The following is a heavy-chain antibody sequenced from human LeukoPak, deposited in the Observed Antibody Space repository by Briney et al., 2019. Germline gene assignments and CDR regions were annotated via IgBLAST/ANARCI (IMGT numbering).Heavy chain of an antibody. J-gene: IGHJ5*02. D-gene: IGHD3-3*01. CDR1: GFTFDDYA. Sequence: GGSLRLSCAASGFTFDDYAMHWVRQAPGKGLEWVSGISWNSGSIGYADSVKGRFTISRDNAKNSLYLQMNSLRAEDTAVYYCAKDPKDYDFWSGPNWFDPWGQGTLVTVSS. V-gene: IGHV3-9*01. CDR3: AKDPKDYDFWSGPNWFDP. CDR2: ISWNSGSI.